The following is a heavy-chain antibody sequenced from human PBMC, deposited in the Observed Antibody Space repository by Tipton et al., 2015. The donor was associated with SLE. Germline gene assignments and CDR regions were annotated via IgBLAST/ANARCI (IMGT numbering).Heavy chain of an antibody. J-gene: IGHJ4*02. V-gene: IGHV4-59*01. CDR1: GASITSYY. D-gene: IGHD1-26*01. CDR3: ARGDHTREGLFDY. CDR2: IYYSGST. Sequence: TLSLTCTVSGASITSYYWNWIRQPPGKGLEWIGNIYYSGSTNYNPSLKSRVTTSIDTSKNQFSLELSSVTAADTAMYYCARGDHTREGLFDYWGQGTLVTVSS.